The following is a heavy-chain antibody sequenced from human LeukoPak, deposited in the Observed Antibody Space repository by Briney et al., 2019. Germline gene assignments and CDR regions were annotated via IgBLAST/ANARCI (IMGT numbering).Heavy chain of an antibody. CDR1: GGTFSSYA. CDR3: ARVSPGSLWFDP. CDR2: IIPIFGTA. V-gene: IGHV1-69*13. Sequence: GASVKDSCKASGGTFSSYAISWVRQAPGQGLEWMGGIIPIFGTANYAQTFQGRVTITADESTSTAYMELSSLRAEGTAVYYCARVSPGSLWFDPWGQGTLVTVSS. D-gene: IGHD3-10*01. J-gene: IGHJ5*02.